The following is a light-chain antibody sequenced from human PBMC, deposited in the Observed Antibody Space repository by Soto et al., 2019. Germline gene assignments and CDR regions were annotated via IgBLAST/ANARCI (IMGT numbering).Light chain of an antibody. CDR2: EVS. CDR3: SSYAGSNNPVV. Sequence: QSALTQPPSASGSPGQSVTISCTGTSSDVGGYNYVSWYQQHPGKAPKFMIFEVSRRPSGVPDRFSAPKSGNTASLTVSGLQADYEADYYCSSYAGSNNPVVFGGGTKLTVL. CDR1: SSDVGGYNY. J-gene: IGLJ2*01. V-gene: IGLV2-8*01.